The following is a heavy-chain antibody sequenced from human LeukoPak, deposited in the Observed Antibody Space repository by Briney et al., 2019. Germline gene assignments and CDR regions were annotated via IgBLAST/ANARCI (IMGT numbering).Heavy chain of an antibody. CDR2: IWYDGSKT. V-gene: IGHV3-33*01. D-gene: IGHD3-22*01. Sequence: PGRSLRLSCAASGFAFSTYGMHWVRQAPGNGLEWVAYIWYDGSKTYYADSVKGRFTISRDDPENTLYLQVNSLRAEDTALYYCARQAYSSGRYFPFDYWGQGTLVTVSS. CDR3: ARQAYSSGRYFPFDY. CDR1: GFAFSTYG. J-gene: IGHJ4*02.